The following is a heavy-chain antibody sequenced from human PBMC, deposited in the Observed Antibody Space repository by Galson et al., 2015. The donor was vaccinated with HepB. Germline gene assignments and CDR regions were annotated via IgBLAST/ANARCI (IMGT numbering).Heavy chain of an antibody. CDR1: GFTFSSYG. Sequence: SLRLSCAASGFTFSSYGIHWVRQAPGKGLEWVARISYDGSDKYYADSVKGRFTISRDNPKNTLYLQMNSLRIEDTAVYYCARDGGFSGRAFFDNWGQGTLISVSS. CDR2: ISYDGSDK. J-gene: IGHJ4*02. CDR3: ARDGGFSGRAFFDN. D-gene: IGHD1-26*01. V-gene: IGHV3-30*03.